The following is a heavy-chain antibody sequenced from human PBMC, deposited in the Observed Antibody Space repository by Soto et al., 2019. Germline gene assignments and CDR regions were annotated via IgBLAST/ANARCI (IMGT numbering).Heavy chain of an antibody. V-gene: IGHV4-30-4*01. Sequence: SETLSLTCTVSGGSISSGDYYWSWIRQPPGKGLEWIGYIYYSGSTYYNPSLKSRVTISVDTSKNQFSLKLSSVTAADTAVYYCAGLQSMRLSGLNPWGQGTLVTVSS. J-gene: IGHJ5*02. CDR3: AGLQSMRLSGLNP. CDR1: GGSISSGDYY. CDR2: IYYSGST. D-gene: IGHD3-16*02.